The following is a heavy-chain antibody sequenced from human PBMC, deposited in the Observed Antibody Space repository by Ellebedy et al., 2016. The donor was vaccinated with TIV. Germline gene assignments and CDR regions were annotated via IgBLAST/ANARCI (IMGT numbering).Heavy chain of an antibody. J-gene: IGHJ5*02. CDR3: ARGRYYCSSTSCYAPSWFDP. Sequence: GGFLRLSXAASGFTFSFDGMGWVRKAPGKGLEWVAKIKQDGSEKHYADSVKVRFTISRDNAKNSLYLQMNSLGAEDTAVYFCARGRYYCSSTSCYAPSWFDPWGQGTLVTVSS. D-gene: IGHD2-2*01. CDR2: IKQDGSEK. CDR1: GFTFSFDG. V-gene: IGHV3-7*01.